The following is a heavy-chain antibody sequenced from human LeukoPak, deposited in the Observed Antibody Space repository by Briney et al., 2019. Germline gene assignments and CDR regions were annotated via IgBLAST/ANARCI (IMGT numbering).Heavy chain of an antibody. CDR2: IWYDGGNK. D-gene: IGHD6-6*01. CDR3: AKAIHSSSPGVVDY. J-gene: IGHJ4*02. Sequence: GRSLRLSCSASGFTFSRYGMHWVRQAPGKGLEWVAVIWYDGGNKYYADSVKGRFTISRDNSKNTLYLQMNSLRAEDTAVYYCAKAIHSSSPGVVDYWGQGTLVTVSS. V-gene: IGHV3-33*03. CDR1: GFTFSRYG.